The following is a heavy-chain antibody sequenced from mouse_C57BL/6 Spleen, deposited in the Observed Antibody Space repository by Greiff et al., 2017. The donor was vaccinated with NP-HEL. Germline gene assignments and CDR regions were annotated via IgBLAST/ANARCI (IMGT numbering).Heavy chain of an antibody. CDR1: GYAFSSYW. V-gene: IGHV1-80*01. J-gene: IGHJ4*01. Sequence: VQLQQSGAELVKPGASVKISCKASGYAFSSYWMNWVKQRPGKGLEWIGQIYPGDGDTNYNGKFKGKATLTADKSSSTAYMQLSSLTSEDSAVYFCARRTYDDYWGAMDYWGQGTSVTVSS. CDR2: IYPGDGDT. CDR3: ARRTYDDYWGAMDY. D-gene: IGHD2-13*01.